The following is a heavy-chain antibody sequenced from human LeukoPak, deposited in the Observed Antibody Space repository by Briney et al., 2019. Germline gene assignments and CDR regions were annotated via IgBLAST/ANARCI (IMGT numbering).Heavy chain of an antibody. CDR3: ARRNLNHVDIVATRSTSFDY. CDR2: INWNGAVT. V-gene: IGHV3-20*03. J-gene: IGHJ4*02. Sequence: SWVRQPPGKGLEWVSGINWNGAVTSYGDSVKGRFTISRDNAKKSLYLQMNSLRVDDTALYYCARRNLNHVDIVATRSTSFDYWGQGTLVTVSS. D-gene: IGHD5-12*01.